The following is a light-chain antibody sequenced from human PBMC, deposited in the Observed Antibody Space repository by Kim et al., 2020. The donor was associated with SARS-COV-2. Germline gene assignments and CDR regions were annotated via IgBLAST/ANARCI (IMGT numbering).Light chain of an antibody. Sequence: QSITISCTGTSRNVGDYDYVSWYQPHPDKAPSLIIYDVHKRPSGVPDRFSGSKSGNTASLTISGLQADDEANYYCCSYAGDYTWVFGGGTELTVL. CDR3: CSYAGDYTWV. V-gene: IGLV2-11*03. J-gene: IGLJ3*02. CDR1: SRNVGDYDY. CDR2: DVH.